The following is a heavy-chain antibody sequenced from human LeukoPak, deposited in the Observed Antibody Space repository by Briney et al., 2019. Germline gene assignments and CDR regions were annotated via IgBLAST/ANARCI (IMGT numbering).Heavy chain of an antibody. J-gene: IGHJ4*02. V-gene: IGHV1-69*13. CDR1: GYTFTGYY. D-gene: IGHD6-6*01. Sequence: ASVKVSCKASGYTFTGYYMHWVRQAPGQGLEWMGGIIPIFGTANYAQKFQGRVTITADESTSTAYMELSSLRSEDTAVYYCARSGLGYSSSSGYFDYWGQGTLVTVSS. CDR3: ARSGLGYSSSSGYFDY. CDR2: IIPIFGTA.